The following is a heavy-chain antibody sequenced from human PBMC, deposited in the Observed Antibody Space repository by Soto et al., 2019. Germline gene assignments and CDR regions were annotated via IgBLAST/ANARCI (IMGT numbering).Heavy chain of an antibody. J-gene: IGHJ4*02. V-gene: IGHV4-30-2*01. D-gene: IGHD3-10*01. CDR1: GGSISSGGYS. Sequence: PSETLSLTCAVSGGSISSGGYSWSWIRQPPGKGLEWIGYIYHSGSTYYNPSLKSRVTISVDRSKNQFSLKLSSVTAADTAVYYCARGNSTMVRGVIVPYFDYWGQGTLVTVYS. CDR3: ARGNSTMVRGVIVPYFDY. CDR2: IYHSGST.